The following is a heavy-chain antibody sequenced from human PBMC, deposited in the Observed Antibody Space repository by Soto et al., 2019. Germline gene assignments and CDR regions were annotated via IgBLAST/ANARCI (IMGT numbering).Heavy chain of an antibody. Sequence: ASVKVSSKASGYTFSSYGISWARQAPGQGLEWMGWISDYNGNTHYAQKFQGRLIMTKDTSTRTAYMELRGLRSDDTAVYFCAREGYYSGSGTYSPPRYYGMDVWG. V-gene: IGHV1-18*01. D-gene: IGHD3-10*01. CDR2: ISDYNGNT. CDR3: AREGYYSGSGTYSPPRYYGMDV. J-gene: IGHJ6*02. CDR1: GYTFSSYG.